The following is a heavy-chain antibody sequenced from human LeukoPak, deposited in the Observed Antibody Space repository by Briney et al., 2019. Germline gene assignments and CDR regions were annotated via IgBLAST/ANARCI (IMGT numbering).Heavy chain of an antibody. CDR2: IHYSGSS. D-gene: IGHD2-8*01. Sequence: SETLSLTCSVSGDSVSGFYWNWIRQPPGKKLEWIGNIHYSGSSNYNPSLKSRVAMSIDTSRNQFFLKLSSVTAADTAVYYCALAPNSNWFDFWGQGVLVTVSS. CDR3: ALAPNSNWFDF. J-gene: IGHJ5*01. V-gene: IGHV4-59*08. CDR1: GDSVSGFY.